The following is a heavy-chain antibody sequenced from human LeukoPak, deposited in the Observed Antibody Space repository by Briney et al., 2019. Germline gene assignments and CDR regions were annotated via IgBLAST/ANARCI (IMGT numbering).Heavy chain of an antibody. V-gene: IGHV4-34*01. CDR3: AGGKRITMIVVPLNWFDP. CDR2: INHSGST. Sequence: SETLSLTCAVYGGSFSGYYWSWIRQPPGKGLEWFGEINHSGSTNYNPSLKSRVTISVDTSKNQFSLKLSSVTAADTAVYHCAGGKRITMIVVPLNWFDPWGQGTLVTVSS. D-gene: IGHD3-22*01. J-gene: IGHJ5*02. CDR1: GGSFSGYY.